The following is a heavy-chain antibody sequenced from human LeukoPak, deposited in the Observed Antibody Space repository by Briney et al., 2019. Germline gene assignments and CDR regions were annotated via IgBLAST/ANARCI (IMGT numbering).Heavy chain of an antibody. V-gene: IGHV1-2*02. J-gene: IGHJ4*02. CDR1: GYTFTGYY. Sequence: GASVKVSCKASGYTFTGYYMHWVRQAPGQGLERMGWINPNSGGTNYAQKFQGRVTMTRDTSISTAYMELSRLRSDDTAVYYCARGLGSSGRATGNWGQGTLVTVSS. CDR2: INPNSGGT. D-gene: IGHD6-19*01. CDR3: ARGLGSSGRATGN.